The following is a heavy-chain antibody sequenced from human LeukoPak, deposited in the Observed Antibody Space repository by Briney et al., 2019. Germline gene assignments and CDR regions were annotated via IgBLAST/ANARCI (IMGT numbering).Heavy chain of an antibody. Sequence: GGSLRHSCAASGVTFSSYARHWVRQAPGKGLEWVAVISYDGGNKYYADSVKGRFTISRDNSKNTLYLQMNSLRAEDTAVYYCAKLWEIQLWSTFDYWGQGTLVTVSS. D-gene: IGHD5-18*01. V-gene: IGHV3-30*04. CDR3: AKLWEIQLWSTFDY. J-gene: IGHJ4*02. CDR1: GVTFSSYA. CDR2: ISYDGGNK.